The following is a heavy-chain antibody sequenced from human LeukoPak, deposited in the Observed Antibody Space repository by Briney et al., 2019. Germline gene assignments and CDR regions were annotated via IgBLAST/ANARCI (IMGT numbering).Heavy chain of an antibody. V-gene: IGHV3-74*01. J-gene: IGHJ4*02. CDR3: ARVVSDGSYYRE. CDR2: INSDGSST. D-gene: IGHD1-26*01. CDR1: GFTFSSYW. Sequence: PGGSLRLSCAASGFTFSSYWMHWVRQAPGKGLVWVSRINSDGSSTSYADSVKGRFTISRDNAKNTLYLQMNSLRAEDTAVYYCARVVSDGSYYREWGQGTLVTVSS.